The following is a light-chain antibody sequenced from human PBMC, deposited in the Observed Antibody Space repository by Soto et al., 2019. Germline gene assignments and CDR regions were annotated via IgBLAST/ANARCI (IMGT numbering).Light chain of an antibody. CDR1: SSDVGSYNR. V-gene: IGLV2-18*02. Sequence: QSVLTQPPSVSGSPGQSVTISCIGTSSDVGSYNRVSWYQQPPGTAPKLMIYEVSNRPSGVPDRFSGSKSGNTASLTISGLQAEDEADYYCSSYTSSSTVVFGGGTKVTVL. J-gene: IGLJ2*01. CDR3: SSYTSSSTVV. CDR2: EVS.